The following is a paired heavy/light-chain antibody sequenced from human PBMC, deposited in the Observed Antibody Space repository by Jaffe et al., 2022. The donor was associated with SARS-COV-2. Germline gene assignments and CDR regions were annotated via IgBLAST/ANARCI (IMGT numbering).Heavy chain of an antibody. CDR2: INEDESGK. J-gene: IGHJ4*02. Sequence: EVQLVESGGGLVQRGGSLRLSCGASGFTFSRFWMSWVRQAPGKGLEWVANINEDESGKYYVDSVKGRFTISRDNAKNSLYLQMNSLGAEDTAVYYCARLGFPYHIGWYFGSWGRGTLVTVSS. V-gene: IGHV3-7*01. CDR1: GFTFSRFW. CDR3: ARLGFPYHIGWYFGS. D-gene: IGHD6-19*01.
Light chain of an antibody. CDR1: SSDVGGFNY. CDR2: EVN. Sequence: QSALTQPPSASGSPGQSVTISCTGTSSDVGGFNYVSWYQHYPGKAPKLMIYEVNKRPSGVPDRFSASKSGNTASLTVSGLRAEDEADYYCSSYAGSNNLVFGGGTKLTVL. CDR3: SSYAGSNNLV. V-gene: IGLV2-8*01. J-gene: IGLJ3*02.